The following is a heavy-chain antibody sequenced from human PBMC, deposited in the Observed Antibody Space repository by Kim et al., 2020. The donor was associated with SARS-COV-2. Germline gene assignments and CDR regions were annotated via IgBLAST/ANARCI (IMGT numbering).Heavy chain of an antibody. D-gene: IGHD1-1*01. CDR3: ARGGWEPFDP. V-gene: IGHV6-1*01. CDR2: YN. Sequence: YNDYAVSVKSRITINPDTSKNQFSLQLNSVTPEDTAVYYCARGGWEPFDPWGQGTLVTVSS. J-gene: IGHJ5*02.